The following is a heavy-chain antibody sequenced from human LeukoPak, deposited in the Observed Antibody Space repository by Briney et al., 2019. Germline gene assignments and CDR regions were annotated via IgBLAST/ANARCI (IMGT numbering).Heavy chain of an antibody. Sequence: GRSLRLSCAASGFSFNSHGMHWVRQAPDKGLEWVAVISDDGSKGYYADSVKGRFTISRENSKNVLYLQVSSLRAEDTAVYYCAKDYNRGLPDYWGQGTLVIVSS. CDR3: AKDYNRGLPDY. V-gene: IGHV3-30*18. CDR1: GFSFNSHG. CDR2: ISDDGSKG. D-gene: IGHD2-21*01. J-gene: IGHJ4*02.